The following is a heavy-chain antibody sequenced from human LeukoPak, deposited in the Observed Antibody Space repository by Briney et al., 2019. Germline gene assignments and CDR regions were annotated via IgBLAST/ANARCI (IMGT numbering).Heavy chain of an antibody. CDR3: ARDLLALDSPNWFDP. V-gene: IGHV3-21*01. CDR1: GFTFSSYS. Sequence: GRSLRLSCAASGFTFSSYSMNWVRQAPGKGLECVSSISSSSSYIYYADSVKGRFTISRDNAKNSLYLQMNSLRAEDTAVYYCARDLLALDSPNWFDPWGQGTLVTVSS. J-gene: IGHJ5*02. CDR2: ISSSSSYI. D-gene: IGHD2-2*03.